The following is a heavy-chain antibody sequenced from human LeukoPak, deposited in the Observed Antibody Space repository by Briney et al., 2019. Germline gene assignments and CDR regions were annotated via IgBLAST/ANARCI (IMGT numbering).Heavy chain of an antibody. CDR3: ARTANWFDP. V-gene: IGHV4-38-2*01. J-gene: IGHJ5*02. CDR2: IYHSGST. Sequence: SETLSLTCAVYGGSFSGYYWSWIRQPPGKGLEWIESIYHSGSTYYNPSLKSRVTISVDTSKNQFSLKLSSVTAADTAVYYCARTANWFDPWGQGTLVTVSS. CDR1: GGSFSGYY.